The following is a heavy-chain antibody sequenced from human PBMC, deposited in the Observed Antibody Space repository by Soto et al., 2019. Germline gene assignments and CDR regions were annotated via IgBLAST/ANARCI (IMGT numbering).Heavy chain of an antibody. Sequence: SVKVSCKASGGTFSSYAISWVRQAPGQGLEWMGGIIPIFGTANYAQKFQGRVTITADESTSTAYMELSSLRSEDTAVYYCARWYCSSTSCCLVSCPMDVWGQGTTVTVSS. CDR3: ARWYCSSTSCCLVSCPMDV. V-gene: IGHV1-69*13. CDR1: GGTFSSYA. J-gene: IGHJ6*02. CDR2: IIPIFGTA. D-gene: IGHD2-2*01.